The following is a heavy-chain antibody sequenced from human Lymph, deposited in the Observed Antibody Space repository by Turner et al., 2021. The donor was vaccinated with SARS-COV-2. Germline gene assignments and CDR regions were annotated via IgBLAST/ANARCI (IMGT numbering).Heavy chain of an antibody. V-gene: IGHV3-30-3*01. CDR2: ISYDGSNK. Sequence: QVQLVESGGGVVQPGRSLRLPCPASGFTFSSYAMQWVRQAPGKGLEWVAVISYDGSNKYFADSVRGRFTISRDNSKNTLYLQMNSLRAEDTAVYYCAREGMFTVTTGLDYWGQGTLVTVSS. CDR1: GFTFSSYA. CDR3: AREGMFTVTTGLDY. J-gene: IGHJ4*02. D-gene: IGHD4-17*01.